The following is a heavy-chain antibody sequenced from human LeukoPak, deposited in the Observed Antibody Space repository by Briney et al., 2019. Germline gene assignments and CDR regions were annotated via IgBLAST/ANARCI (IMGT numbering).Heavy chain of an antibody. Sequence: PGGSLRLSCAASGFTFSSYEMNWVRQAPGKGLEWVSYISSSGSTIYYADSVKGRFTISRDNAKNSLYLQMNSLRAEDTAVYYCASDRDYDFWSGYYLPYYYYGMDVWGQGTTVTVSS. V-gene: IGHV3-48*03. CDR3: ASDRDYDFWSGYYLPYYYYGMDV. CDR1: GFTFSSYE. D-gene: IGHD3-3*01. CDR2: ISSSGSTI. J-gene: IGHJ6*02.